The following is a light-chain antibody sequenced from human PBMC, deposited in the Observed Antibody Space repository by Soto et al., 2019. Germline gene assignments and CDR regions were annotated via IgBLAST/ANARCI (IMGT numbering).Light chain of an antibody. Sequence: QTVVTQEPSLTVSPGGTVTLTCASSTGPVTSGFYPHWVQQKPGQAPRTLIYSTTNKHSWTPARFSGSLLGGKAALTLSGFRHGGGADYAGLLCWGVFFVFGGGT. CDR1: TGPVTSGFY. CDR3: LLCWGVFFV. V-gene: IGLV7-43*01. CDR2: STT. J-gene: IGLJ2*01.